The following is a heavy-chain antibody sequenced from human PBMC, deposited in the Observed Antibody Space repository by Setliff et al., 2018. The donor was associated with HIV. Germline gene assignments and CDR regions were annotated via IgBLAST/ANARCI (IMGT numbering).Heavy chain of an antibody. CDR1: GSTFSSND. J-gene: IGHJ4*02. Sequence: PGGSLRLSCAVSGSTFSSNDFHWVRQATGKSLEWVSAIGAGGGTYYSASLKGRFTIYRENAKSSVYLQMNTLRAGDTAVYYCARGTVEQLVQWESYFDYWGQGTMVTVSS. CDR3: ARGTVEQLVQWESYFDY. CDR2: IGAGGGT. V-gene: IGHV3-13*01. D-gene: IGHD6-13*01.